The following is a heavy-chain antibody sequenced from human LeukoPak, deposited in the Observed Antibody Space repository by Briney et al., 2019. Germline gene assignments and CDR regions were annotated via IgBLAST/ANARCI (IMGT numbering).Heavy chain of an antibody. CDR2: VYNSGST. CDR1: GGSISSNF. J-gene: IGHJ4*02. CDR3: ARGAYGDYPEDY. Sequence: PSETVSLTCTVSGGSISSNFWSWIRQPPGKGLEWIGYVYNSGSTSYNPSLKSRATISGDTSKNQFFLKLNSVTAADTAVYYCARGAYGDYPEDYWGQGTLVTVSS. D-gene: IGHD4-17*01. V-gene: IGHV4-59*01.